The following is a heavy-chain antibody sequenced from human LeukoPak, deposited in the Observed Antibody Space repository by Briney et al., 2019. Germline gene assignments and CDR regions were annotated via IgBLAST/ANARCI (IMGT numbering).Heavy chain of an antibody. CDR2: ISAYSGDT. Sequence: ASVKVSCKASGYTFTIYDITWLRQAPGQGRERMGWISAYSGDTNYAQKLQGRVSMTTDTSTSTDYMDLRSLRSDDTAVYYCARSSGVRDWFDPWGQGTLVTVSS. CDR3: ARSSGVRDWFDP. V-gene: IGHV1-18*01. CDR1: GYTFTIYD. D-gene: IGHD6-6*01. J-gene: IGHJ5*02.